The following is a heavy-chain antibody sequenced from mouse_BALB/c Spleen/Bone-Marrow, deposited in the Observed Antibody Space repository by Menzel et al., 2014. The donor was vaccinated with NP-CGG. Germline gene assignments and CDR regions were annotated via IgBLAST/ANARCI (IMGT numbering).Heavy chain of an antibody. J-gene: IGHJ1*01. CDR3: AREYGSSVAPWYFDV. D-gene: IGHD1-3*01. V-gene: IGHV5-17*02. CDR2: ISSGSSTI. CDR1: GSTFSSFG. Sequence: EVQGVESGGGLVQPGGFRKLSCAASGSTFSSFGMHWVRQAPEKGLEWVAYISSGSSTIYYADTVKGRFTISRDNPKNTLFLQMTGLRSEDTAMYYCAREYGSSVAPWYFDVWGAGTTVTVSS.